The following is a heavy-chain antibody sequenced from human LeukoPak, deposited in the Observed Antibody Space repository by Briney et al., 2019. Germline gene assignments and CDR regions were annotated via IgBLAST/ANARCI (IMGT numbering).Heavy chain of an antibody. D-gene: IGHD3-22*01. CDR2: IYVGGTT. CDR1: GGSISGGSYY. V-gene: IGHV4-61*02. CDR3: ARTFYYYENTGYRDSFDS. Sequence: SETLSLTCTVSGGSISGGSYYWHWIRQPAGKGLEWIGRIYVGGTTNYTPSLKSRVTISADTSSNQFSLRLSSVTAADTAVYYCARTFYYYENTGYRDSFDSWGQGTLVTVSS. J-gene: IGHJ4*02.